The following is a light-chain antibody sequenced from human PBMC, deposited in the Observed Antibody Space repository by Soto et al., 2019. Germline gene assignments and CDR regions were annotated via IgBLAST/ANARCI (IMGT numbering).Light chain of an antibody. CDR2: GAS. V-gene: IGKV3-20*01. CDR1: QSVSNSF. J-gene: IGKJ1*01. Sequence: EIVLTQSPGTLFLSPGERATLSCRASQSVSNSFLAWYQQKPGQAPRLLIYGASSRATGIPDRFSGSGSGTDFTLTISRLEPEDFAVYYCQQYGSSPTTFGQGTKVEI. CDR3: QQYGSSPTT.